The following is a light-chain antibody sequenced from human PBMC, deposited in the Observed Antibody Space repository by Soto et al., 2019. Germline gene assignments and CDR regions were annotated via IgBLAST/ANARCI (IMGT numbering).Light chain of an antibody. V-gene: IGLV2-8*01. CDR1: SSDVGAYNY. J-gene: IGLJ2*01. Sequence: QSALTQPTSASGSPGQSVTISCTGTSSDVGAYNYVSWYQQHQGKAPKLIIYEVIKRPSGVPDRFSGSKSGNMASLTVSGLQAEDEADYYCSSYAGNNNVVFGGGTQLTVL. CDR3: SSYAGNNNVV. CDR2: EVI.